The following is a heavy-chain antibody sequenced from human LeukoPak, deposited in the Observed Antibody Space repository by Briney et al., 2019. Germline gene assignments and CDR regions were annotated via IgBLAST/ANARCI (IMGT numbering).Heavy chain of an antibody. V-gene: IGHV4-39*01. J-gene: IGHJ4*02. CDR2: IYYSGST. CDR1: GGSISSSSYY. D-gene: IGHD3-10*01. Sequence: PSETLSLTCTVSGGSISSSSYYWGWIRQPPGKGLEWIGSIYYSGSTYYNPSLKSRVTISVDTSKNQFSLKLSSVTAADTAVYYCARQAPQLLWFGDPNDYWGQGTLVTVSS. CDR3: ARQAPQLLWFGDPNDY.